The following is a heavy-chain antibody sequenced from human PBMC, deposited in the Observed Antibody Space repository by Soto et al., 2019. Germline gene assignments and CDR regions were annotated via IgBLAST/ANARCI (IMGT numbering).Heavy chain of an antibody. Sequence: GGSLRLSCAASGLTFSSYAMSWVRQAPGKGLEWVSAISGSGGSTYYADSVKGRFTISRDNSKNTLYLQMNSLRAEDTAVYYCAKGHYGSGRRLFDPWGQGTLVTVSS. CDR2: ISGSGGST. CDR3: AKGHYGSGRRLFDP. CDR1: GLTFSSYA. V-gene: IGHV3-23*01. J-gene: IGHJ5*02. D-gene: IGHD3-10*01.